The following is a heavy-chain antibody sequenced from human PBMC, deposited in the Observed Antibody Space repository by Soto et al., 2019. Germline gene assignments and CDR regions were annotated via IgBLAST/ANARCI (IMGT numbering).Heavy chain of an antibody. V-gene: IGHV4-30-4*01. CDR3: ARSIVLYSSSSNWFDP. D-gene: IGHD6-6*01. J-gene: IGHJ5*02. CDR2: IYYSGST. Sequence: SETLSLTCTVSGGSISSGDYYWSWIRQPPGKGLEWIGYIYYSGSTYYNPSLKSRVTISVDTSKNQFSLKLSSVTAADTAVYYCARSIVLYSSSSNWFDPWGQGTLVTVSS. CDR1: GGSISSGDYY.